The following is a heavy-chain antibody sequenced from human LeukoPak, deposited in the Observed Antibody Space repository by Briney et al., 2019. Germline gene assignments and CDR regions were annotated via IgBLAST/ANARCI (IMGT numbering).Heavy chain of an antibody. D-gene: IGHD6-19*01. J-gene: IGHJ4*02. CDR1: GDSVSSNNGA. CDR3: ARDFGNSGWYTFDY. V-gene: IGHV6-1*01. Sequence: SQTLSVTCAISGDSVSSNNGAWNWIRQSPSRGPEWLGRTYYRSKWYNDYAESMKGRITINPDTSKNQFSLQLNSVTPDDTAVYYCARDFGNSGWYTFDYWGQGSLVTVSS. CDR2: TYYRSKWYN.